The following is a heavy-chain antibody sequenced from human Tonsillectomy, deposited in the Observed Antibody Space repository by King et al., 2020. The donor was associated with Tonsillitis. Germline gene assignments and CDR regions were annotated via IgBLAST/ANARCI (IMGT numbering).Heavy chain of an antibody. CDR1: GFTFSSYG. CDR3: AKARGQYSYGYYFDY. Sequence: VQLVESGGGVVQPGRSLRLSCAASGFTFSSYGMHWVRKAPGKGLEWVEVISYDGSNKYYADSVKGRFTISRDNSKNTLYLQMNSLRAEDTAVYYCAKARGQYSYGYYFDYWGQGTRVTVAS. V-gene: IGHV3-30*18. J-gene: IGHJ4*02. D-gene: IGHD5-18*01. CDR2: ISYDGSNK.